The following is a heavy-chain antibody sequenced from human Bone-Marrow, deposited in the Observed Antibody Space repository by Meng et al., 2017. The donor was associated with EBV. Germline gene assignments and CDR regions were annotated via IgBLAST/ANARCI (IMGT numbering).Heavy chain of an antibody. V-gene: IGHV4-34*01. CDR1: GGSLSGYY. J-gene: IGHJ4*02. CDR3: ARGRGYSSPNFDY. Sequence: QVQPQLGCRGLWKPSETLSLTCAVYGGSLSGYYWSWIRPPPGKGLEWIGEINHSGSTNYNPSLKSRVTISVDTSKNQFSLKLSSVTAADTAVYYCARGRGYSSPNFDYWGQGTLVTVSS. CDR2: INHSGST. D-gene: IGHD6-13*01.